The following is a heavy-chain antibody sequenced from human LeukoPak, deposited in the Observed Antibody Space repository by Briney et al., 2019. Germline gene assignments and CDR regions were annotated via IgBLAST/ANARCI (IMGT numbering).Heavy chain of an antibody. CDR3: ARDRSDGNYYMVV. D-gene: IGHD5-24*01. CDR2: IYGGGST. J-gene: IGHJ6*03. Sequence: GGSLRLSCAASGFTVSNNYMSWVRQAPGKGLKWVSVIYGGGSTSYADSVKGRFTISRDNFKNILYLQMNSLRADDTAVYYCARDRSDGNYYMVVWGKGTTVTVSS. CDR1: GFTVSNNY. V-gene: IGHV3-53*01.